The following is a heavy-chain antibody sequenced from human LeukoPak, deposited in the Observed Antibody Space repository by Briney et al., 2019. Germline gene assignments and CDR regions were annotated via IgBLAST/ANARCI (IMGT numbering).Heavy chain of an antibody. CDR1: GFTFSSYA. CDR3: ARDGGSTVPPNPFDY. Sequence: GGSLRLSCAASGFTFSSYAMHWVRRAPGKGLEWVAVISYDGSNKYYADSVKGRFTISRDNSKNTLYLQMNSLRAEDAAVYYCARDGGSTVPPNPFDYWGQGTLVTVSS. CDR2: ISYDGSNK. V-gene: IGHV3-30-3*01. J-gene: IGHJ4*02. D-gene: IGHD4-11*01.